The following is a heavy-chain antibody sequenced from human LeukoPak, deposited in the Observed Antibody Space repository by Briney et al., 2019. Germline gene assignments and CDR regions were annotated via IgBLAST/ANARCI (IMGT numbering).Heavy chain of an antibody. J-gene: IGHJ6*03. V-gene: IGHV4-61*02. CDR2: IYTSGST. D-gene: IGHD3-10*01. CDR3: AREGWFGELFTGYYYYYMDV. CDR1: GGSISSGSYY. Sequence: PSQTLSLTCTVSGGSISSGSYYWSWIRQPAGKGLEWIGRIYTSGSTNYNPSLKSRVTISVDTSKNQFSLKLSSVTAADTAVYYCAREGWFGELFTGYYYYYMDVWGRGTTVTISS.